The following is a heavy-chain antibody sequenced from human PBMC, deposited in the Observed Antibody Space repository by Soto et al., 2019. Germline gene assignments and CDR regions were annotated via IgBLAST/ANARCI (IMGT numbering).Heavy chain of an antibody. CDR2: IIPIFGTA. J-gene: IGHJ6*02. Sequence: QGQLVQSGAEVKKPGSSLQVSCKSSGGTLRSYAISWVRQAPGQGLEWMGGIIPIFGTANYAQKFQGRVTITAEESTSTAYMELRSLRSEDTAVYYCARVGGGYDRYYYYGMEVWGQGTTVTVSS. D-gene: IGHD5-12*01. CDR1: GGTLRSYA. V-gene: IGHV1-69*01. CDR3: ARVGGGYDRYYYYGMEV.